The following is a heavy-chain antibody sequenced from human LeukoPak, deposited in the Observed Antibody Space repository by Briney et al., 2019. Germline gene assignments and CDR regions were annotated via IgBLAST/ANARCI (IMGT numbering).Heavy chain of an antibody. CDR3: ARLLGSHINYFDP. CDR2: INHSGGT. D-gene: IGHD2-21*01. CDR1: GGSFSGYY. J-gene: IGHJ5*02. Sequence: PSETLSLTCAVYGGSFSGYYWSWIRQPPGKGLEWIGEINHSGGTNYNPSLKSRVTISVDTSKNQFSLKLSSVTAADTAVYYCARLLGSHINYFDPWGQGTLVTVSS. V-gene: IGHV4-34*01.